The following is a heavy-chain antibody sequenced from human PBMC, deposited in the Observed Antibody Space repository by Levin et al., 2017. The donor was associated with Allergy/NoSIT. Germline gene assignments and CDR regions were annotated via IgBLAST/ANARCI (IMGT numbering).Heavy chain of an antibody. Sequence: GGSLRLSCAASGFTFDDYAMHWVCQAPGKGLEWVSLVSWDGRSAYYADSVKGRFTISRDNSKNSLDLQMNSLRTEDTALYYCAKDKLSHAPTGIDYWGQGTPVTVSS. J-gene: IGHJ4*02. V-gene: IGHV3-43D*03. D-gene: IGHD3-10*01. CDR3: AKDKLSHAPTGIDY. CDR1: GFTFDDYA. CDR2: VSWDGRSA.